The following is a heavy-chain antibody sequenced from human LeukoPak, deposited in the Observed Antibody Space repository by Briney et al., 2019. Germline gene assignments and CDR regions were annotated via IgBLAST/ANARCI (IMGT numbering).Heavy chain of an antibody. CDR2: MNPSGGTT. CDR1: GGTFSSYA. J-gene: IGHJ4*02. Sequence: ASVKVSCKASGGTFSSYAISWVRQAPGQGLEWMGKMNPSGGTTTYAQKFQGRVTMTRDTPTSTVYMEMSSLRPEDTAVYYCAREESGGLFDYWGQGTLVTASS. D-gene: IGHD3-16*01. V-gene: IGHV1-46*01. CDR3: AREESGGLFDY.